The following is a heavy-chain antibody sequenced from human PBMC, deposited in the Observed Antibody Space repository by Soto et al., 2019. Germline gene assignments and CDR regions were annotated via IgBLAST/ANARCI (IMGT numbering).Heavy chain of an antibody. D-gene: IGHD1-1*01. CDR2: IYWDDDK. CDR1: GFSLSTSGVG. V-gene: IGHV2-5*02. Sequence: QITLKESGPTLVKPTQTLTLTCTFSGFSLSTSGVGVGWIRQPPGKALEWLALIYWDDDKRYSPSLKSRLTITKNTSKSQAVLTMTNMDPVDTATDYCAHRDWNDIQVDYSGQGTLVTVTS. CDR3: AHRDWNDIQVDY. J-gene: IGHJ4*02.